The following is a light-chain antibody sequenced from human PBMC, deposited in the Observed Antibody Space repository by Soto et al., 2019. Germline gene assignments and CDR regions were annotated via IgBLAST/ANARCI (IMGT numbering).Light chain of an antibody. Sequence: QSVLTQPASVSGSPGQSLTISCTGTSSDVGGYNYVSWYQHYPGKALKLMIYDVSNRPSGVSNRFSGSKSGNTASLTISWLQAADEAAYYCSSYTSSATYVFGTGTKVTVL. CDR1: SSDVGGYNY. CDR2: DVS. CDR3: SSYTSSATYV. J-gene: IGLJ1*01. V-gene: IGLV2-14*03.